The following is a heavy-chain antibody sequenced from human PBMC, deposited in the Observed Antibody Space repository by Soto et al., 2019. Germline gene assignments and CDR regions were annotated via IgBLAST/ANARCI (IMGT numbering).Heavy chain of an antibody. CDR3: ARRYGWLYFGY. J-gene: IGHJ4*02. D-gene: IGHD3-10*01. CDR1: GDSISSSNYF. CDR2: IFYSGST. V-gene: IGHV4-39*01. Sequence: SETLSLTCTVSGDSISSSNYFWGWIRQPPGKGLEWIGTIFYSGSTYYNPSLKSRVTISVDTSKNQFSLKLTSVTAADTALYYCARRYGWLYFGYWGQGSLVTVSS.